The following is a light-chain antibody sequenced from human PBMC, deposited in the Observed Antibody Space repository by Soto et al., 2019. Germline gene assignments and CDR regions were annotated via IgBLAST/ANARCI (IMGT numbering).Light chain of an antibody. V-gene: IGKV3D-15*01. J-gene: IGKJ4*01. Sequence: EIMMTQSPAILSVSPGERATLSCRASQSVGSTLAWYQQKPGQAPRLLIYGASSRATGIPDRFSGSGSGTEFTLTISSLQSEDFAVYYCQQYNNWPLTFGGGTKV. CDR1: QSVGST. CDR2: GAS. CDR3: QQYNNWPLT.